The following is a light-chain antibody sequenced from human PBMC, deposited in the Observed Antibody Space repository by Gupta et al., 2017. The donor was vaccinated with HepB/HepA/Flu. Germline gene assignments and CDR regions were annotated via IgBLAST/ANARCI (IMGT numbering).Light chain of an antibody. CDR2: GNS. V-gene: IGLV1-40*01. CDR1: SSNIGAGYD. CDR3: QSYDSSRNHVV. Sequence: QSVLTQPPSVSGAPGQRVTISCTGSSSNIGAGYDVHWYQQLPGTAPNLLIYGNSNRPSGVPDRFSGSKSGTSASLAITGLQAEDEADYYCQSYDSSRNHVVFGGGTKLTVL. J-gene: IGLJ2*01.